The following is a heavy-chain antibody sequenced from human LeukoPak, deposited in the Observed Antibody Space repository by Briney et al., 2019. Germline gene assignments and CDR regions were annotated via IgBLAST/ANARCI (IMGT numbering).Heavy chain of an antibody. CDR2: IYSGGST. V-gene: IGHV3-53*01. D-gene: IGHD3-22*01. CDR3: ARGYGYYDSSGYQYTAPFDY. Sequence: GGSLRLSCAASGFTVSSNYMSWVRQAPGKGLEWVSVIYSGGSTYYADSVKGRFTISRDNSKNTLYLQMNSLRAEDTAVYYCARGYGYYDSSGYQYTAPFDYWGQETLVTVSS. J-gene: IGHJ4*02. CDR1: GFTVSSNY.